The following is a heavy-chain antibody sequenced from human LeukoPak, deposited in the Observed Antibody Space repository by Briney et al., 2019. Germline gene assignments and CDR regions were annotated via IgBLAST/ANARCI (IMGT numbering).Heavy chain of an antibody. CDR3: ANEYSSGWYIWDGAECFQH. CDR1: GFTFSSYA. J-gene: IGHJ1*01. Sequence: PGGSLRLSCAASGFTFSSYAMSWVRQAPGKGLEWVSAISGSGGSTYYADSVKGRFTISRDNSKNTLYLQMNSPRAEDTAVYYCANEYSSGWYIWDGAECFQHWGQGTLVTVSS. D-gene: IGHD6-19*01. CDR2: ISGSGGST. V-gene: IGHV3-23*01.